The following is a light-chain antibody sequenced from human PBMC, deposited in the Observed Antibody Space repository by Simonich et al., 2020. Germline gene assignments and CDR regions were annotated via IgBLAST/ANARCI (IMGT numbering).Light chain of an antibody. J-gene: IGLJ3*02. CDR3: SSYTSSSTWV. CDR2: DVN. V-gene: IGLV2-14*01. CDR1: SSDVGGYNY. Sequence: QSALTQPASVSGSPGQSITISCTGTSSDVGGYNYVSWYQQHPGQAPKLLIYDVNKRPSGVSNRFSGSKSGNTDSLTISGLQAEDEADYYCSSYTSSSTWVFGGGTKLTVL.